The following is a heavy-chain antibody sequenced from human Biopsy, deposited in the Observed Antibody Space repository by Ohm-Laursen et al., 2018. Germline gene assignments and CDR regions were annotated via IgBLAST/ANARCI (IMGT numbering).Heavy chain of an antibody. CDR3: ASRSLFFRYFAS. CDR1: DSSVSHDYF. D-gene: IGHD3-9*01. J-gene: IGHJ4*02. CDR2: IYHGSGT. Sequence: GTLSLTWSVSDSSVSHDYFWTWIRHPPGKGLEWIGSIYHGSGTSYNPSVETRFTITLAKPKNDFSMRIDSVTAADTAVYYCASRSLFFRYFASWGQGTPVTVSP. V-gene: IGHV4-38-2*01.